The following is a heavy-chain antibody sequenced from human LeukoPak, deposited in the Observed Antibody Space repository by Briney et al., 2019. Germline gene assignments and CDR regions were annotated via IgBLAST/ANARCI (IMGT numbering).Heavy chain of an antibody. Sequence: SETLSLTCAVYGGSFSGYYWSWIRQPPGKGLEWIGEINHSGSTNYNPSLKSRVTISVDTSKKQFSLKLSSVTAADTAVYYCARDKVAATYTFDNWGQGTLVTVSS. CDR3: ARDKVAATYTFDN. D-gene: IGHD2-15*01. CDR1: GGSFSGYY. V-gene: IGHV4-34*01. CDR2: INHSGST. J-gene: IGHJ5*02.